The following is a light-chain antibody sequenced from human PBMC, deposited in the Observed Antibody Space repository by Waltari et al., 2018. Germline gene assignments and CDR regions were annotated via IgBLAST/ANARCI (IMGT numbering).Light chain of an antibody. V-gene: IGKV3-20*01. J-gene: IGKJ3*01. CDR1: QSVTSSN. CDR2: GAS. CDR3: QQYGRFPFT. Sequence: EIVFTPSPGTLSLSPGESATLSCRAIQSVTSSNLALYHQKPGQAPSLLIYGASSRATGIPDRFRGSGSGTDFTLTISRLEPEDFAVYYCQQYGRFPFTFGPGTKVEIK.